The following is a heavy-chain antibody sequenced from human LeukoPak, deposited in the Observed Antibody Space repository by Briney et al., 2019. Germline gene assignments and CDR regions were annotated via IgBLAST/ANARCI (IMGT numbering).Heavy chain of an antibody. CDR1: GGSISSSYY. CDR3: ARTYGEYYYGSGSYYTFFDY. Sequence: SETLSLTCTVSGGSISSSYYWSWIRQPPGKGLEWIGFIYYTGSTNYNPSLKSRVTISVDTSKNQFSLKLSSVTAADTAVYYCARTYGEYYYGSGSYYTFFDYWGQGTLVTVSS. D-gene: IGHD3-10*01. J-gene: IGHJ4*02. V-gene: IGHV4-61*01. CDR2: IYYTGST.